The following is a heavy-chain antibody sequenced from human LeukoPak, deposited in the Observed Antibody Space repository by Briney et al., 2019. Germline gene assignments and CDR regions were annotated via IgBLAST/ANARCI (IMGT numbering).Heavy chain of an antibody. CDR2: INHSGST. CDR3: ARDRGYSYGYSDY. CDR1: GGSFSGYY. Sequence: SETLSLTCAVYGGSFSGYYWSWIRQPPGKELEWIGEINHSGSTNYNPSLKSRVTISVDTSKNQFSLKLSSVTAADTAVYYCARDRGYSYGYSDYWGQGTLVTVSS. V-gene: IGHV4-34*01. D-gene: IGHD5-18*01. J-gene: IGHJ4*02.